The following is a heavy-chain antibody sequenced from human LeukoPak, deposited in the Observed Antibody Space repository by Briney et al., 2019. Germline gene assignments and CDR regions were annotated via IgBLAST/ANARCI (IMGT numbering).Heavy chain of an antibody. J-gene: IGHJ4*02. Sequence: GGSLRLSCAASGLIVSNSYMNWVRQAPGKGLEWVSVIYYNGNTFYADSVMGRFTISRDNSKNTLYLQMSSLRAEDTAVYYCARDPNGNLHFDYWGQGTLVTVSS. V-gene: IGHV3-53*05. CDR3: ARDPNGNLHFDY. CDR1: GLIVSNSY. CDR2: IYYNGNT. D-gene: IGHD2-8*01.